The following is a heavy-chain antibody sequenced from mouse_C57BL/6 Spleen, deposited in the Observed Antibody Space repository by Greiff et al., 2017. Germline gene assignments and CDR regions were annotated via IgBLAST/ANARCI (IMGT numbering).Heavy chain of an antibody. Sequence: VQLQQPGAELVMPGASVKLSCKASGYTFTSYWMHWVKQRPGQGLEWIGELDPSDSYTNYNQKFKGKSTLTVDKSSSTAYMQLSSLTSEDSAVYYCARSSITTVVARYFDVWGTGTTVTVAS. CDR1: GYTFTSYW. CDR2: LDPSDSYT. J-gene: IGHJ1*03. CDR3: ARSSITTVVARYFDV. V-gene: IGHV1-69*01. D-gene: IGHD1-1*01.